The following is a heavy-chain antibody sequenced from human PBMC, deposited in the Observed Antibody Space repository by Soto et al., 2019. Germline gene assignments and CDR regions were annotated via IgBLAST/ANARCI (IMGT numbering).Heavy chain of an antibody. V-gene: IGHV4-4*07. CDR2: IYTSGTT. CDR3: ARGFGSSWYYFDY. CDR1: GGSISSYY. Sequence: SETLSLTCPVSGGSISSYYWSWVRPPAGKGLEWIGRIYTSGTTNYNPSLKSRVTMSVDTSKSQFSLNLTSVTAADTAVYYCARGFGSSWYYFDYWGQGTLVTVSS. J-gene: IGHJ4*02. D-gene: IGHD6-13*01.